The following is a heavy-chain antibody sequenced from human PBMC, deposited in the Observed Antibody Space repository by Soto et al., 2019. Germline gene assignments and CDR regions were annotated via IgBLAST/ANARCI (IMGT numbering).Heavy chain of an antibody. CDR3: VRVADTAMVKGNWFDP. Sequence: GGSLRLCSAASGFTVRDYYVGWIRQDPGKGLEWVSYISSSGSTIYYADSVKGRFTISRDNAKNSLYLQMNSLRAEDTAVYYCVRVADTAMVKGNWFDPWGQGTLVTVSS. J-gene: IGHJ5*02. V-gene: IGHV3-11*01. D-gene: IGHD5-18*01. CDR1: GFTVRDYY. CDR2: ISSSGSTI.